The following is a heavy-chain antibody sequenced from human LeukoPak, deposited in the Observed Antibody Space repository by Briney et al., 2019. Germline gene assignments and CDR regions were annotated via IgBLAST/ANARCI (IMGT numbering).Heavy chain of an antibody. Sequence: PGASLRLSCAASGFTFRSYAMDWVRQAPGKGLEWVSVVYRGGGTFYADSVKGRFTISRDNSKNTLFLQMNSLRADDTAVYFCARGLWGVTLIRGVPPPFDYWGQGTIVTVSS. CDR1: GFTFRSYA. J-gene: IGHJ4*02. V-gene: IGHV3-23*03. D-gene: IGHD3-10*01. CDR3: ARGLWGVTLIRGVPPPFDY. CDR2: VYRGGGT.